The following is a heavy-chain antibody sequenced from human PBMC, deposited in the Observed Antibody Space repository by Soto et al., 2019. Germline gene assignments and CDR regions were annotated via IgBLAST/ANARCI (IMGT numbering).Heavy chain of an antibody. D-gene: IGHD2-21*02. J-gene: IGHJ4*02. CDR3: ARQLAYCGGDCYTEPIDY. Sequence: ASVKVSCKASGYTLTKYYVLWVLQAPGQGLEWVGRINPNTGGTNYAQKFQDRVTMTRDTSITTAYMELSRLRSDDTAVYYCARQLAYCGGDCYTEPIDYWGQGTQVTVSS. V-gene: IGHV1-2*06. CDR2: INPNTGGT. CDR1: GYTLTKYY.